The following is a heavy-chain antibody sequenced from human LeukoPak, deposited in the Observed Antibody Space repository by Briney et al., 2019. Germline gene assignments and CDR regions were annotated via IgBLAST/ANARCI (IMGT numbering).Heavy chain of an antibody. CDR1: GFTFSSYE. CDR3: ATRWGDYFDY. V-gene: IGHV3-48*03. J-gene: IGHJ4*02. D-gene: IGHD3-16*01. Sequence: GGSLRLSCAASGFTFSSYEMNWVRQAPGKGLEWVSYISSSGTTIYYADSVKGRFTISRDNAKNSLYLRMNSLRAEDTAVYYCATRWGDYFDYWGQGTLVTVSS. CDR2: ISSSGTTI.